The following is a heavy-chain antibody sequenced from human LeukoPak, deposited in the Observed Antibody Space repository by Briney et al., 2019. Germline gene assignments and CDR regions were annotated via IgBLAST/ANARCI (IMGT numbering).Heavy chain of an antibody. CDR1: GFTFSNYW. J-gene: IGHJ4*02. CDR3: AKDRGISAAGTLFDY. D-gene: IGHD6-13*01. CDR2: ISSSGGST. V-gene: IGHV3-23*01. Sequence: PGGSLRLSCAASGFTFSNYWMTWVRQAPGKGLEWVSTISSSGGSTYYADSVKGRVTISRDISTNTLSLQMNSLRAEDTAVYYCAKDRGISAAGTLFDYWGQGTLVTVSS.